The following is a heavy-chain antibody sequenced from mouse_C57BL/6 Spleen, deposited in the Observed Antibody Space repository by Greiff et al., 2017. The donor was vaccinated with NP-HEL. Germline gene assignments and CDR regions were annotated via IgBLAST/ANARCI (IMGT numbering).Heavy chain of an antibody. CDR1: GYTFTSYW. CDR2: IYPGSGST. V-gene: IGHV1-55*01. Sequence: QVQLQQPGAELVKPGASVKMSCKASGYTFTSYWVTWVKQRPGQGLEWIGDIYPGSGSTNYNEKFKSKATLTVDTSSSTAYMQLSSLTSEDSAVYYCARSRDYEAMDYWGQGTSVTVSS. CDR3: ARSRDYEAMDY. J-gene: IGHJ4*01.